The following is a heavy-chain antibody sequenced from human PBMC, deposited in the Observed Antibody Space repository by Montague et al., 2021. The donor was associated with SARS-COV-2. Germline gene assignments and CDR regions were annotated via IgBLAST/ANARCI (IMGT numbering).Heavy chain of an antibody. Sequence: SLRLSCAASGFTFSSHAMSWVRQAPGKGLEWVSAISGSGYSTYYVDFVKGRFTISRDNSKSTLHLLMNSLRAEDTAVYYCVRSFYCSSSSCSGSYYYGMDLWGQGTTVTVSS. CDR3: VRSFYCSSSSCSGSYYYGMDL. D-gene: IGHD2-2*01. CDR2: ISGSGYST. V-gene: IGHV3-23*01. J-gene: IGHJ6*02. CDR1: GFTFSSHA.